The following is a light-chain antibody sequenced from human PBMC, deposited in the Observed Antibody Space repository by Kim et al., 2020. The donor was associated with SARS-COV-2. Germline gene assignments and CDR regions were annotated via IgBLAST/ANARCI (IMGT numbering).Light chain of an antibody. CDR2: GAS. J-gene: IGKJ2*01. Sequence: EIVLTQSPGTLSLSPGERATLSCRASQSVSSSYLAWYQQKPGQAPRLLIYGASNRATGIPDRFSGSGSGTDFTLTISRLEPEDFAVYYCQQHGSSPPYTFGQGTKLEI. V-gene: IGKV3-20*01. CDR3: QQHGSSPPYT. CDR1: QSVSSSY.